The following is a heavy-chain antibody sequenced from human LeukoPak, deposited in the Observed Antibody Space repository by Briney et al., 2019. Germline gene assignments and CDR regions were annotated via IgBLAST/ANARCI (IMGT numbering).Heavy chain of an antibody. J-gene: IGHJ4*02. V-gene: IGHV1-2*02. Sequence: SSVKVSCKASGYTFSDYWIHWVRQAPGQGLEWMGCIDPKNGGTNYAQKFRGRVTMTTYSSFTTVYMHLSRLISDDTAVYYCSRGGLYHGFDYWGQGTLVTVSS. CDR3: SRGGLYHGFDY. CDR1: GYTFSDYW. CDR2: IDPKNGGT. D-gene: IGHD1-14*01.